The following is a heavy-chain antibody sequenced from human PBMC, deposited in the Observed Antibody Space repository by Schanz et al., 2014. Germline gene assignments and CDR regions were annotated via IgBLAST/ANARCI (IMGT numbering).Heavy chain of an antibody. V-gene: IGHV1-18*01. CDR1: GYTFTSYG. Sequence: QVQLVQSGAEVKKPGASVKVSCKASGYTFTSYGISWVRQAPGQGLEWMGWISADNGNTNYAQRHQGRDPMTTDTSTSTAYMGLRSLRSDDTAVYYCARGGDYIVVLVAVAREYYYHAMDVWGQGTTVTVSS. D-gene: IGHD2-15*01. CDR2: ISADNGNT. CDR3: ARGGDYIVVLVAVAREYYYHAMDV. J-gene: IGHJ6*02.